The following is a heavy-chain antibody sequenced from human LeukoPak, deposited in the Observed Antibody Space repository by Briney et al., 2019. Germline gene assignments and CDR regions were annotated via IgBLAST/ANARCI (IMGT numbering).Heavy chain of an antibody. J-gene: IGHJ3*01. CDR1: GFSVSSSY. CDR2: ISGSGGST. V-gene: IGHV3-23*01. D-gene: IGHD4-17*01. Sequence: PGGSLRLSCAASGFSVSSSYMTWVRQAPGRGLEWVSSISGSGGSTQYAASVQGRFTISSDNSKNTLYLQMNSLRAEDTAIYYCAKDPNGDYIGTFEVWGQGTMVTVSS. CDR3: AKDPNGDYIGTFEV.